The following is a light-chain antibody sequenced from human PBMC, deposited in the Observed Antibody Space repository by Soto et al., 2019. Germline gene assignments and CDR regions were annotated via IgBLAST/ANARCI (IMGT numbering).Light chain of an antibody. CDR3: QRGTTWT. Sequence: DIPLTQSDSTLSASVGDRVTIICRASQSISSWVVWYQQKPGKGPKLLIYDASSLESGVPSRFSGSGSETDVTLTISSLQPEYFATYACQRGTTWTFGQGTKVDIK. CDR1: QSISSW. J-gene: IGKJ1*01. V-gene: IGKV1-5*02. CDR2: DAS.